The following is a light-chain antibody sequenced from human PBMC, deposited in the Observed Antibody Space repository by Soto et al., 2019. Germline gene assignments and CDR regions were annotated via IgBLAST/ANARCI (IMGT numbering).Light chain of an antibody. CDR3: QQYNSYSGT. J-gene: IGKJ1*01. CDR2: DAS. V-gene: IGKV1-5*01. Sequence: DIQMTQSPASVTASVGDRVTITCRASQDGITWLAGYQQKPGKAPKLLIYDASSLESGVPSRFSGSGSGTEFTLTISSLQPDDFATYYCQQYNSYSGTFGQGTKVDI. CDR1: QDGITW.